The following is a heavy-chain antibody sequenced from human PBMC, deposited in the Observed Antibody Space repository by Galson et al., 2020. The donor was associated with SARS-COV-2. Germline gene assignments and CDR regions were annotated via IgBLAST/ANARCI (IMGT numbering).Heavy chain of an antibody. Sequence: SETLSLTCAVYGGSFSGHYWSWIRQPPGKGLEWIGEINHSGGTNFNPSLKSRVTISVDTSKNQFSLRLTSVTAADTAVYYCARACRDDSSWCTGYYYYYMDVWGKGTPVTVSS. J-gene: IGHJ6*03. D-gene: IGHD6-13*01. CDR3: ARACRDDSSWCTGYYYYYMDV. CDR1: GGSFSGHY. V-gene: IGHV4-34*01. CDR2: INHSGGT.